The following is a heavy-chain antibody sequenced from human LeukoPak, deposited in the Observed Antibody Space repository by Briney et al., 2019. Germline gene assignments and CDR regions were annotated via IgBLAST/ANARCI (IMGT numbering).Heavy chain of an antibody. J-gene: IGHJ3*02. CDR3: ARLQRITMNAFDI. Sequence: SETLSLTCTVSGGSISSRDYLWGCIRQSPGKGLEWIGTISDSGSTYYNPSLKSRVIISVDKSKNQFSLKLRSVTAADTAVYYCARLQRITMNAFDIWGQGTMATVSS. CDR2: ISDSGST. V-gene: IGHV4-39*07. D-gene: IGHD3-22*01. CDR1: GGSISSRDYL.